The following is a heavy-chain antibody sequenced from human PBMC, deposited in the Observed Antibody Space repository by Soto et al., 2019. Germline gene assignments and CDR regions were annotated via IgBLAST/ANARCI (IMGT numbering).Heavy chain of an antibody. Sequence: GGSLRLPCAASAFTFRNYNMNWVRQAPGKGLEWLSYISGASGTIYYADSMQGRFTISRDNAKNSLYLQMNSLRAEDTAMYYCARDCGYRYGMDVWGQGTTVTVSS. CDR2: ISGASGTI. D-gene: IGHD2-15*01. CDR1: AFTFRNYN. V-gene: IGHV3-48*01. J-gene: IGHJ6*02. CDR3: ARDCGYRYGMDV.